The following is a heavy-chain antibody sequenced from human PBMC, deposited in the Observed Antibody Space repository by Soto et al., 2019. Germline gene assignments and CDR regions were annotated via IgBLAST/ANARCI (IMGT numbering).Heavy chain of an antibody. V-gene: IGHV4-59*01. Sequence: SETLSLTCTVSGGTISSYYWNWIRQPPGKGLEWIGYVYYSGIPNYNPSLKSRLTISVDTSKNQFSLKLSSVTAADTAVYYCARDPGYSYGNTWGQGTLVTVSS. CDR3: ARDPGYSYGNT. CDR1: GGTISSYY. D-gene: IGHD5-18*01. CDR2: VYYSGIP. J-gene: IGHJ5*02.